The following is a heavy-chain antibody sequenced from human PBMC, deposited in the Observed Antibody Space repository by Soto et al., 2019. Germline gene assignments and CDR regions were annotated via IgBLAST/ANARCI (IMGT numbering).Heavy chain of an antibody. CDR1: GGTFSSYA. Sequence: QVQLVQSGAEVKKPGSSVKVSCKASGGTFSSYAISWVRQAPGQGLEWMGGIIPIFGTANYAQKFQGRVTMTEDKSTSTAYMELSSLRSEDTAVYYCARYLPGGLVVGNAFDIWGQGTMVTVSS. CDR2: IIPIFGTA. V-gene: IGHV1-69*06. D-gene: IGHD3-22*01. J-gene: IGHJ3*02. CDR3: ARYLPGGLVVGNAFDI.